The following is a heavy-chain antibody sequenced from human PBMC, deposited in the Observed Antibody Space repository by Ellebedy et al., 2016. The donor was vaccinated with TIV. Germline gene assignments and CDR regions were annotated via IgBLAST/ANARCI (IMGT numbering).Heavy chain of an antibody. CDR1: GFSFRSYW. J-gene: IGHJ5*02. Sequence: GESLKISCAASGFSFRSYWMSWVRQAPGKGLEWVANIYQDGSDQYYVDSVKGRFTISGDNVNKSLFLQMNSLRVEDTAVYYCARRGSYGDYAVQVNSWFDRWGRGTLVSVSS. D-gene: IGHD4-17*01. V-gene: IGHV3-7*01. CDR2: IYQDGSDQ. CDR3: ARRGSYGDYAVQVNSWFDR.